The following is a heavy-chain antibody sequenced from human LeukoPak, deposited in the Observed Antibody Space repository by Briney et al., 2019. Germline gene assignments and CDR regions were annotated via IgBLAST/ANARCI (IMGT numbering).Heavy chain of an antibody. CDR2: ISGSGGST. J-gene: IGHJ5*02. V-gene: IGHV3-23*01. CDR3: AKDPYSGSYSHWFDP. D-gene: IGHD1-26*01. Sequence: GGSLRLSFGASVLTFSSHPMSWVRRARAWGVERVSAISGSGGSTYYADSVKGRFTISRDNSKNTLYLQMNSLRAEDTAVYYCAKDPYSGSYSHWFDPWGQGTLVTVSS. CDR1: VLTFSSHP.